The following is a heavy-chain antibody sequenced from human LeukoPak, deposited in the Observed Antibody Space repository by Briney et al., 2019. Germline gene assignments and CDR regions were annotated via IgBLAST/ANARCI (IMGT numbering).Heavy chain of an antibody. CDR2: INPSGGSA. Sequence: ASVKVSCKASGYTFISYYMHWVRQAPGQGLEWMGIINPSGGSANYAQKFQGRVTMTRDMSTSTVYVELSSLGSEDTAVYYCARDPGRDYGGNSFDYWGQGTLVTVSS. V-gene: IGHV1-46*01. CDR3: ARDPGRDYGGNSFDY. CDR1: GYTFISYY. J-gene: IGHJ4*02. D-gene: IGHD4-23*01.